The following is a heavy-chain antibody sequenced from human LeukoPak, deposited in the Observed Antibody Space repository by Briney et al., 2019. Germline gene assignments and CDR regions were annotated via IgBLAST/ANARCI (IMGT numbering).Heavy chain of an antibody. CDR2: INHSGST. Sequence: SETLSLTCTVSGGSISSYYWSWIRQPPGKGLEWIGEINHSGSTNYNPSLKSRVTISVDTSKNQFSLKLSSVTAADTAVYYCARRRRLQYYDSSGKFDYWGQGTLVTVSS. V-gene: IGHV4-34*01. J-gene: IGHJ4*02. CDR1: GGSISSYY. CDR3: ARRRRLQYYDSSGKFDY. D-gene: IGHD3-22*01.